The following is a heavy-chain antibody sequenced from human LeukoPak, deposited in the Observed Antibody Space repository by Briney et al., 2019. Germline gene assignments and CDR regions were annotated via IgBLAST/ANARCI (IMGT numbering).Heavy chain of an antibody. V-gene: IGHV3-30-3*01. CDR1: GFTFSSYA. D-gene: IGHD3-22*01. Sequence: PGGSLRLSCAASGFTFSSYAMHWVRQAPGKGLEWVAVISYDGSNKYYADSVKGRFTISRDNSKNTLYLQMNSLGAEDTAVYYCARDGGYYYDSWGQGTLVTVSS. CDR3: ARDGGYYYDS. J-gene: IGHJ4*02. CDR2: ISYDGSNK.